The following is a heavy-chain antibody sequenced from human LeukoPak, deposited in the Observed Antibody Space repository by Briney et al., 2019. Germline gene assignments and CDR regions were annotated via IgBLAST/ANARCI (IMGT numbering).Heavy chain of an antibody. CDR2: ISYDGSNK. CDR1: GFTFSSYA. Sequence: GGSLRLSCAASGFTFSSYAMHWVRQAPGKGIEWVAVISYDGSNKYYADSVKGRFTISRDNSKNTLYLQMNSLRAEDTAVYYCARQGGIAMAAGNWFDPWGQGTLVTVSS. D-gene: IGHD6-19*01. J-gene: IGHJ5*02. V-gene: IGHV3-30*01. CDR3: ARQGGIAMAAGNWFDP.